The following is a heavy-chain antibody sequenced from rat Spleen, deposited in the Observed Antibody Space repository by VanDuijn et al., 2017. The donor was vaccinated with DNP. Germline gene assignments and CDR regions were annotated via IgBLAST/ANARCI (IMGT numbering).Heavy chain of an antibody. J-gene: IGHJ1*01. CDR1: GYSITSNY. CDR2: ISYSGDT. Sequence: EVQLQESGPGLVKPSQSLSLTCSVTGYSITSNYWGWIRKFPGNKMEWVGYISYSGDTHYNPSLRSRISITRDTSNNQFFLQVNSVTTEDTATYYCARGLNYGGYKYYYWYFDFWGPGTMVTVSS. D-gene: IGHD1-11*01. CDR3: ARGLNYGGYKYYYWYFDF. V-gene: IGHV3-1*01.